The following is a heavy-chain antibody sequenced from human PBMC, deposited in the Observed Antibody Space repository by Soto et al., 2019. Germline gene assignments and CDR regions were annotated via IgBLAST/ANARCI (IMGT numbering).Heavy chain of an antibody. Sequence: GGSLRLSCAASGFAFSSEWMHWVRQAPGKGLVWVSRIDPYDTGITYADSVKSRFTISRHNAKNTLYLQMNSLRAEDTAVYYCTSDTFGARDSWGQGTLVSVSS. CDR3: TSDTFGARDS. D-gene: IGHD2-15*01. CDR2: IDPYDTGI. CDR1: GFAFSSEW. V-gene: IGHV3-74*01. J-gene: IGHJ4*02.